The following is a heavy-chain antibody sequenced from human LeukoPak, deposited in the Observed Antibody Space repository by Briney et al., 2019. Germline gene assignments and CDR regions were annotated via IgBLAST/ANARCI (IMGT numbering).Heavy chain of an antibody. CDR3: ARVSGYDWESFYDY. J-gene: IGHJ4*02. Sequence: SETLSLTCNVSGYSISSGYYWSWIRQPPGKGLEWIGAIYHSGYTFYNSSLKSRVTISVDTSKNQFSLKLNSVTAADTAVYYCARVSGYDWESFYDYWGQGTLVTVSS. V-gene: IGHV4-38-2*02. CDR2: IYHSGYT. D-gene: IGHD5-12*01. CDR1: GYSISSGYY.